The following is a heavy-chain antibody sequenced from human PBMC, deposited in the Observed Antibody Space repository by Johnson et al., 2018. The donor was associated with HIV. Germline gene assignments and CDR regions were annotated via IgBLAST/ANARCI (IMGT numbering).Heavy chain of an antibody. CDR3: AKDLFTEREDDAFDI. J-gene: IGHJ3*02. Sequence: VQLVESGGGVVQPGRSLRLSCAASGFTFSSYAMHWVRQAPGKGLEWVAVISYDGSNKYYADSVKGRFPISRDNSKNTLYLQMNSLRAEDTAVYYCAKDLFTEREDDAFDIWGQGTMVTVSS. CDR1: GFTFSSYA. CDR2: ISYDGSNK. D-gene: IGHD1-26*01. V-gene: IGHV3-30*18.